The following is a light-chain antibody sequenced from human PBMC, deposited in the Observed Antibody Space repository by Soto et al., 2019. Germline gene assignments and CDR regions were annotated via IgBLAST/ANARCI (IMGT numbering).Light chain of an antibody. Sequence: QSVLTQPPSASGTPGQRVTMSCSGSSSNIGSYNVNWYQQLPGTAPKLLIYSNNQRPSGVPDRFSGSKSGTSASLAISGLQSEDEAGYYCASWDDSLDAWVFGGGTKLTVL. CDR3: ASWDDSLDAWV. CDR1: SSNIGSYN. V-gene: IGLV1-44*01. J-gene: IGLJ3*02. CDR2: SNN.